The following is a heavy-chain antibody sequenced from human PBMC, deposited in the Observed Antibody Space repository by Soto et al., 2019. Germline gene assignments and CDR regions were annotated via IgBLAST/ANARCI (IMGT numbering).Heavy chain of an antibody. V-gene: IGHV3-30-3*01. CDR3: ARDRGWNYYYYYGMDV. CDR1: GFTFSSYA. J-gene: IGHJ6*02. D-gene: IGHD1-1*01. Sequence: GGSLRLSCAASGFTFSSYAMHWVRQAPGKGLEWVAVISYDGSNKYYADSVKGRFTISRDNSKNTLYLKMNRLRAEDTAVYYCARDRGWNYYYYYGMDVWGQGTTVTVSS. CDR2: ISYDGSNK.